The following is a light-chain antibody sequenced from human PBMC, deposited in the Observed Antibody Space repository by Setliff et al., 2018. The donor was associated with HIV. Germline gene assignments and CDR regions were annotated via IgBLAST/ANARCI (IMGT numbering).Light chain of an antibody. CDR1: SSDVGGYDS. Sequence: LTQPASVSGSPGQSITISCTGTSSDVGGYDSVSWYQQHPGKAPKLLIYDVNNRSSGVSYRFSGSKSDNTASLTISALQADDDADYYCCSYASNRARVFGTGTRSPS. CDR2: DVN. V-gene: IGLV2-14*03. CDR3: CSYASNRARV. J-gene: IGLJ1*01.